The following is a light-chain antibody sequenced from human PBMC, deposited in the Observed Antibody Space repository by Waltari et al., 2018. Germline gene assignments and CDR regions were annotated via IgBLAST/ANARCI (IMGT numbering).Light chain of an antibody. CDR1: QSVGRY. Sequence: IELTHSPATLSFSPGERVTLSCRASQSVGRYLAWYQQRPGQAPRLLIYDAFTRATGVADRFSGSGSGTDFSLTISRLEPEDFAVYYCQMYVRLPVTFGQGTKVEIK. CDR3: QMYVRLPVT. V-gene: IGKV3D-20*01. CDR2: DAF. J-gene: IGKJ1*01.